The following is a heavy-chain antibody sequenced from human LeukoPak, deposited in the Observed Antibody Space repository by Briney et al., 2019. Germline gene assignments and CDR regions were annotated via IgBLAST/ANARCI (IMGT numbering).Heavy chain of an antibody. CDR2: IYPGDSDT. J-gene: IGHJ4*02. CDR1: GYSFTSYW. D-gene: IGHD2-2*01. V-gene: IGHV5-51*01. Sequence: GESLKISCKGSGYSFTSYWIGWVRQMPGKGLEWMGIIYPGDSDTRYSPSFQGQVTISADKSISTAYLQWSSLKASATAMYYCARIGYCSSTSCYWILDYWGQGTLVTVSS. CDR3: ARIGYCSSTSCYWILDY.